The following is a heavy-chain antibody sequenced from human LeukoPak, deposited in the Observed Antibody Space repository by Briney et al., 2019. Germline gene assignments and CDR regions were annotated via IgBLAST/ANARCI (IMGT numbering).Heavy chain of an antibody. J-gene: IGHJ4*01. CDR2: INRDGSTT. Sequence: GGSLRLSCAASGSTFSSFWMHWVRQVPGKGLVWVSRINRDGSTTTYADSVKGRFTISRDNARNTLYLQVSSLRAEDTAVYYCAKDLSGPFDSWGHGTLVTVSS. D-gene: IGHD6-25*01. V-gene: IGHV3-74*01. CDR3: AKDLSGPFDS. CDR1: GSTFSSFW.